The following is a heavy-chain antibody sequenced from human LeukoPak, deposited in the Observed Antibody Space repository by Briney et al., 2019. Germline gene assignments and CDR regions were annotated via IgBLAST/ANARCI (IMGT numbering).Heavy chain of an antibody. CDR1: GGSFSGYY. D-gene: IGHD3-22*01. CDR2: INHSGST. V-gene: IGHV4-34*01. J-gene: IGHJ3*02. Sequence: KPSETLSLTCAVYGGSFSGYYWSWIRQPPGKGLEWIGEINHSGSTNYNPSIKSRVTISVDTSKNQFSLKLSSVTAADTAVYYCARESYYYDSSGYSTDSFDIWGQGTMVTVSS. CDR3: ARESYYYDSSGYSTDSFDI.